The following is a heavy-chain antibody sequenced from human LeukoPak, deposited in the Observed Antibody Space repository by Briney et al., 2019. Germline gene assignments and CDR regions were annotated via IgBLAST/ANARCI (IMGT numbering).Heavy chain of an antibody. J-gene: IGHJ4*02. CDR2: ISSSGSTI. V-gene: IGHV3-48*01. Sequence: GGSLRLSCAASGFTFSSYDMNWVRQAPGKGLEWVSYISSSGSTIYYADSVKGRVTISRDNAKNSLYLQMNSLRAEDTAMYYCARGDKGGTATTFDYWGQGTLVTVSS. CDR1: GFTFSSYD. D-gene: IGHD5-18*01. CDR3: ARGDKGGTATTFDY.